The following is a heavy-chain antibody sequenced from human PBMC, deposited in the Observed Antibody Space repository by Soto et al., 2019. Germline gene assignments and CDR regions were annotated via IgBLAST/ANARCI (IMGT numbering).Heavy chain of an antibody. CDR2: IRAHTGNT. D-gene: IGHD1-1*01. CDR3: ARGRYGDD. CDR1: GYAFTTYG. Sequence: QVHLVQSGAEVKKPGASVKVSCKGSGYAFTTYGITWVRQAPGQGREWMGWIRAHTGNTNYPQKLQGRVTVTRDTSASTPYMELRSLRPDDTAVYYCARGRYGDDWGQGDLVTVSS. J-gene: IGHJ4*02. V-gene: IGHV1-18*01.